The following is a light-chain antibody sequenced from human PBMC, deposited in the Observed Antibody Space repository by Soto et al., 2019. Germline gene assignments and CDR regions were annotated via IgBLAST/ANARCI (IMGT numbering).Light chain of an antibody. CDR1: SSDVGSYNL. J-gene: IGLJ3*02. Sequence: QSALTQPASVYGSPGQSITISCTGTSSDVGSYNLVSWYQQHPGKAPKLMIYEVSKRPSGVSNRFSGSKSVNTASLTISGLQAEDEAEYYCCAYAGSSTLVFGGGTKLTVL. V-gene: IGLV2-23*02. CDR3: CAYAGSSTLV. CDR2: EVS.